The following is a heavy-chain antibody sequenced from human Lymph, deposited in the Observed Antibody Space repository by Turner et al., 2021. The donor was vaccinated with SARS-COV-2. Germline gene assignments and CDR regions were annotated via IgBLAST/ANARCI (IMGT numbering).Heavy chain of an antibody. CDR3: ARDVGAALDY. Sequence: QVQLVESGGGVVQPGRSLRLSCAASGFTFSSYAMQWVRQAPGKGLEWVALISYDGSNKYYADSVKGRFTISRDNSKNTLYLQMNSLRAEDTAVYYCARDVGAALDYWGQGTLVTVSS. J-gene: IGHJ4*02. D-gene: IGHD6-25*01. CDR1: GFTFSSYA. CDR2: ISYDGSNK. V-gene: IGHV3-30-3*01.